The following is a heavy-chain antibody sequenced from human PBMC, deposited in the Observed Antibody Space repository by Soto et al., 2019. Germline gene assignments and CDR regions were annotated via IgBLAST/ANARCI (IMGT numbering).Heavy chain of an antibody. Sequence: PGGSPRLSCAAPGFTFSSYGMHWVRQAPGKALEGVAVISYDGSNKHYADSVKGRFTISRDNSKNTLYMQMHSLRAEDTAVYYCAKDQELSVDLRGYSGYDAGLENYYGMGVWGEGTTVTVAS. CDR1: GFTFSSYG. CDR3: AKDQELSVDLRGYSGYDAGLENYYGMGV. J-gene: IGHJ6*04. V-gene: IGHV3-30*18. D-gene: IGHD5-12*01. CDR2: ISYDGSNK.